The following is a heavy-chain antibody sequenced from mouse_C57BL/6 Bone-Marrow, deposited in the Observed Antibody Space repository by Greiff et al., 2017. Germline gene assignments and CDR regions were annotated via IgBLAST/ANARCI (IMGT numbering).Heavy chain of an antibody. CDR2: INPSSGYT. V-gene: IGHV1-7*01. D-gene: IGHD2-3*01. Sequence: QVQLQQSGAELAKPGASVKLSCKASGYTFTSYWMHWVKQRPGQGLEWIGYINPSSGYTKYNQKFKDKATLTADKSSSTAYMQLSSLTYEDSAVYYCASGPYDGYSWFAYWGQGTLVTVSA. J-gene: IGHJ3*01. CDR1: GYTFTSYW. CDR3: ASGPYDGYSWFAY.